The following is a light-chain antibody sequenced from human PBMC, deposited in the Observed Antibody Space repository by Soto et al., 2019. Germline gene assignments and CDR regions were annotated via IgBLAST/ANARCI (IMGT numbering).Light chain of an antibody. Sequence: EILLTQSPATLSLSPGETATVSCRASQSVSTYLAWYQQKPGQPPRLLIYDASNRATGVPARFSGSGSGTDFTLTISSLEPEDFAVYYCQQRSNWPLLTFGGGTKVEIK. CDR1: QSVSTY. CDR3: QQRSNWPLLT. CDR2: DAS. J-gene: IGKJ4*02. V-gene: IGKV3-11*01.